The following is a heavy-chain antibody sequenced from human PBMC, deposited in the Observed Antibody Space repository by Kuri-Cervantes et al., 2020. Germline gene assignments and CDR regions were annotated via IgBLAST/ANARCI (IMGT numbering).Heavy chain of an antibody. V-gene: IGHV4-30-2*01. Sequence: SQTLSLTCAVSGGSITTGDYYWSWIRQPPGKDLEWIAYTSYSGNTYYTPSLKSRVTISMDKSKNHFSLRLSSVTAADTAVYFCAREGWNGYYLDPWGQGTLVTVSS. CDR3: AREGWNGYYLDP. D-gene: IGHD3-3*01. CDR1: GGSITTGDYY. CDR2: TSYSGNT. J-gene: IGHJ5*02.